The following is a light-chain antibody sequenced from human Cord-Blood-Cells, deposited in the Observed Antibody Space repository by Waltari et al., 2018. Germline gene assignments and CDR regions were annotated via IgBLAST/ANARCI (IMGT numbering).Light chain of an antibody. CDR1: QGISSY. J-gene: IGKJ3*01. V-gene: IGKV1-8*01. CDR3: QQYYSYPFT. Sequence: AIRMTQSPSSLPASTGDRVTITCRASQGISSYLAWYQQKPGKAPKLLIYAASTLQSGVPSRLSGSGSGTDFTLTISCLQSEDFATYYCQQYYSYPFTFGPGTKVDIK. CDR2: AAS.